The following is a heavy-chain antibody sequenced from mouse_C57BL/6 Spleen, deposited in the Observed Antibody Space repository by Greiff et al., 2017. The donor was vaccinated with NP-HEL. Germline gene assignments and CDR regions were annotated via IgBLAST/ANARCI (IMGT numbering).Heavy chain of an antibody. CDR2: IWSGGST. CDR1: GFSLTSYG. J-gene: IGHJ4*01. CDR3: ARSLVTTPYYAMDY. Sequence: VQRVESGPGLVQPSQSLSITCTVSGFSLTSYGVHWVRQSPGKGLEWLGVIWSGGSTDYNAAFISRLSISKDNSKSQVFFKMNSLQADDTAIYYCARSLVTTPYYAMDYWGQGTSVTVSS. V-gene: IGHV2-2*01. D-gene: IGHD2-2*01.